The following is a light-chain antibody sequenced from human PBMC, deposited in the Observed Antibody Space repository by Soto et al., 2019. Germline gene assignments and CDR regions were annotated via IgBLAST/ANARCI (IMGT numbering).Light chain of an antibody. CDR2: DAS. CDR3: QQRSNWPPYT. Sequence: EIVLTQSPATLSLSPGERATLSCRASQSVSSYLAWYQQKPGQAPRLLIYDASNRATGIPARFSGSGSGTDFTLTISSLEPEDFAVYYCQQRSNWPPYTLGQGTSWRSN. CDR1: QSVSSY. J-gene: IGKJ2*01. V-gene: IGKV3-11*01.